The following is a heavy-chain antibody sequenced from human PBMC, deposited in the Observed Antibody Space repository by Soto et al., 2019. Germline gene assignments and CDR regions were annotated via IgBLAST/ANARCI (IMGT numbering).Heavy chain of an antibody. J-gene: IGHJ4*02. CDR3: VEGWNDF. D-gene: IGHD1-1*01. CDR1: GYMFSSAC. V-gene: IGHV3-15*01. Sequence: HLVESGGDLVKPGGSLRLSCAASGYMFSSACMSWVRQAPGKGLEWVGRIKSKRDGGTTDYAPPVKGRFVISRDDSKNTLYLQMNSLKTDDTAVYYCVEGWNDFWGQGTLVAVSS. CDR2: IKSKRDGGTT.